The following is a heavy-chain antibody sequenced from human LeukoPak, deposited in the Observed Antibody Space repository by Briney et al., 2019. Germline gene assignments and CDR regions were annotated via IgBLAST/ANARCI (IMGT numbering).Heavy chain of an antibody. CDR3: AREKPSPDYYMDV. V-gene: IGHV3-64*01. J-gene: IGHJ6*03. D-gene: IGHD1-14*01. CDR2: INSNGGST. Sequence: PGGSLRLSCAASGFTFSSYAMHWVRQAPGKGLEYVSAINSNGGSTYYANSVKGRFTISRDNSKNTLYLQMGSLRAEDMAVYYCAREKPSPDYYMDVWGKGTTVTVSS. CDR1: GFTFSSYA.